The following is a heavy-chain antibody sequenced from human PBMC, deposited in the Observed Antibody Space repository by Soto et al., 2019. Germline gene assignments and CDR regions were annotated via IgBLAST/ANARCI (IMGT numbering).Heavy chain of an antibody. V-gene: IGHV4-34*01. Sequence: SESIAITRAVYSVTFSSSDLTWFRQPPGKGQEWIGEINHSGIPNYNPSLKSRLTKSVDTSKNQFSLKLSSVTAADTAVYYCARGCRPSDDFRSGYCYVMDVLGQGTSVTVS. CDR3: ARGCRPSDDFRSGYCYVMDV. D-gene: IGHD3-3*01. CDR2: INHSGIP. J-gene: IGHJ6*02. CDR1: SVTFSSSD.